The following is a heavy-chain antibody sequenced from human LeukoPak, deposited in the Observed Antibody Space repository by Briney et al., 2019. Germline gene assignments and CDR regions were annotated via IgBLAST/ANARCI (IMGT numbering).Heavy chain of an antibody. CDR1: GFTVSSNY. D-gene: IGHD5-18*01. Sequence: PGGSLRLSCAASGFTVSSNYMSWVRQAPGKGLEWVSVIYSCGSTYYADSVKGRFSISRDSSKNILYLQMNSLRAEDTAVYYCARDYQGGYGDKTVDYWGQGTLVTVSS. J-gene: IGHJ4*02. CDR2: IYSCGST. CDR3: ARDYQGGYGDKTVDY. V-gene: IGHV3-53*05.